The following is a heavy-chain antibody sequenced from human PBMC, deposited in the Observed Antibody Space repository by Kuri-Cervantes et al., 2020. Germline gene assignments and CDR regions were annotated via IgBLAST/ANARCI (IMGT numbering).Heavy chain of an antibody. CDR2: IYYSGST. D-gene: IGHD6-13*01. V-gene: IGHV4-59*12. Sequence: SETLSLTCAVYGGSFSGYYWSWIRQPPGKGLEWIGYIYYSGSTNHSPSLKSRVTISVDTSKNQFSLKLSSVTAADTAVYYYARDSSSRGSFDYWGQGTLVTVSS. J-gene: IGHJ4*02. CDR1: GGSFSGYY. CDR3: ARDSSSRGSFDY.